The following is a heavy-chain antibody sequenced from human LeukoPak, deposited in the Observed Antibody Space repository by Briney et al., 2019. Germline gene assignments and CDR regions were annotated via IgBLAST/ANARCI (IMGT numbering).Heavy chain of an antibody. V-gene: IGHV3-23*01. D-gene: IGHD3-9*01. Sequence: GGSLRLSCAASGFTFSSYAMSWVRQAPGKGLEWVSAISGSGGSTYYADSVKGRFTISRDNSKNTLYLQMNSLRAEDTAVYYCAKSPTSDILTGYYGAFDYWGRGTLVTVSS. J-gene: IGHJ4*02. CDR1: GFTFSSYA. CDR2: ISGSGGST. CDR3: AKSPTSDILTGYYGAFDY.